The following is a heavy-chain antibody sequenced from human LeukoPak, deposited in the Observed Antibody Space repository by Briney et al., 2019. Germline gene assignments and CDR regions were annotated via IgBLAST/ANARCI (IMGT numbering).Heavy chain of an antibody. Sequence: PGGSLRLSCAASGFTFSSHGMHWVRQAPGKGLEWVATLSYDGSYKYYGDSVKGRFTISRDISKNTLYLQMNSLRAEDTAVYYCAKEAPDSSSWYYFDFWGQGTLVTVSS. CDR1: GFTFSSHG. J-gene: IGHJ4*02. CDR3: AKEAPDSSSWYYFDF. D-gene: IGHD6-13*01. V-gene: IGHV3-30*18. CDR2: LSYDGSYK.